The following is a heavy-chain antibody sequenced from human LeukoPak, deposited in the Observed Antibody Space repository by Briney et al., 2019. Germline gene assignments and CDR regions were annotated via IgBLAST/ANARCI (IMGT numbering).Heavy chain of an antibody. V-gene: IGHV3-48*02. Sequence: GGSLRLSCAASGFTFTDYNINWVRQAPGKGLVWLSYISYTGSPIYYADSVKGRFTISRDNAKNSVYLQMNSLRDEDTAIYYCARDYGGHGEYFDYWGRGTLVAVSS. D-gene: IGHD4-23*01. CDR2: ISYTGSPI. CDR1: GFTFTDYN. CDR3: ARDYGGHGEYFDY. J-gene: IGHJ4*02.